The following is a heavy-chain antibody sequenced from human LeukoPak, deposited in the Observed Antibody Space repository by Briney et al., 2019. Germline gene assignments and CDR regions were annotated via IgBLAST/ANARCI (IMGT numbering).Heavy chain of an antibody. D-gene: IGHD6-6*01. J-gene: IGHJ4*02. CDR3: ARGLEYSSSSGLGGGY. CDR2: INPNSGGT. V-gene: IGHV1-2*02. Sequence: ASVKVSCKASGYTFTGYYMHWERQAPGQGLEWMGWINPNSGGTNYAQKFQGRVTMTRDTSISTAYMELSRLRSDDTAVYYCARGLEYSSSSGLGGGYWGQGTLVTVSS. CDR1: GYTFTGYY.